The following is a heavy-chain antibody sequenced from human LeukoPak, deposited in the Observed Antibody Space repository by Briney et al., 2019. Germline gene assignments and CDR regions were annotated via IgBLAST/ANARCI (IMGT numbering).Heavy chain of an antibody. CDR1: GFTFSSYA. Sequence: GGSLRLSCAASGFTFSSYAMSWVRQAPGKGLEWVSYIRGGSSDIHYADSVKGRFTISRDDAKNSLYLQMNSLRAEDTAVYFCVREHEWAFDYWGQGTLVTVSS. CDR2: IRGGSSDI. CDR3: VREHEWAFDY. D-gene: IGHD1-26*01. J-gene: IGHJ4*02. V-gene: IGHV3-21*05.